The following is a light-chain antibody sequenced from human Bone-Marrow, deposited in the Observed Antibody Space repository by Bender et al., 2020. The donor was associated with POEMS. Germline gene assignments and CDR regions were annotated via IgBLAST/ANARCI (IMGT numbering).Light chain of an antibody. CDR1: QLGDQY. J-gene: IGLJ2*01. CDR2: EDN. Sequence: SYGLTQPPSVSVSPGHTANITCSGDQLGDQYASWYQLKPGQSPVLVIYEDNKRPSGIPERFSGSNSGNIATLTISGSQALDEADYYCQAWDTSSVVFGGGTKLTVI. CDR3: QAWDTSSVV. V-gene: IGLV3-1*01.